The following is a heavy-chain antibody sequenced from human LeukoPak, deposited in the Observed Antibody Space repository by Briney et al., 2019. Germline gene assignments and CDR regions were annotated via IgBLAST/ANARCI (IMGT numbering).Heavy chain of an antibody. V-gene: IGHV4-39*01. D-gene: IGHD1-20*01. CDR1: GGSISSSSYY. Sequence: SETLSLTCTVSGGSISSSSYYWGWIRQPPGKGPEWIGSIYYSGSTYYNPSLKSRVTISIDTSKNQFSLRLNSVTAADTAVYYCARHSNWNGGVDWFDPWGQGTQVTVSS. J-gene: IGHJ5*02. CDR3: ARHSNWNGGVDWFDP. CDR2: IYYSGST.